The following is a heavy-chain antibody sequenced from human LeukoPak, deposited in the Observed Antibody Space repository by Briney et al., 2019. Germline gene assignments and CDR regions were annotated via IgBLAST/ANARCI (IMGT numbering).Heavy chain of an antibody. CDR3: ARGHPRRNWFDP. J-gene: IGHJ5*02. CDR2: INHGGST. V-gene: IGHV4-34*01. CDR1: GGSFSGYY. Sequence: PSETLSLTCAVYGGSFSGYYWSWIRQPPGKGLEWIGEINHGGSTNYNPSLKSRVTISVDTSKNQFSLKLSSVTAADTAVYYCARGHPRRNWFDPWGQGTLVTVSS.